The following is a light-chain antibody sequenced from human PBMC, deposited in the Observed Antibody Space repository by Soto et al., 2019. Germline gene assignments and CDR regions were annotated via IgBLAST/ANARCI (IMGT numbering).Light chain of an antibody. CDR2: GAS. J-gene: IGKJ4*01. Sequence: EVLMTQSPATLSVSPGERVTLSCRASQSININLAWYQQKPGQAPRVLIYGASSRASGIPDRFSGSGSGTDFTLTISRVEHDDFAFYYCQQYENWPPFTFGGGTRVEIK. V-gene: IGKV3D-15*01. CDR1: QSININ. CDR3: QQYENWPPFT.